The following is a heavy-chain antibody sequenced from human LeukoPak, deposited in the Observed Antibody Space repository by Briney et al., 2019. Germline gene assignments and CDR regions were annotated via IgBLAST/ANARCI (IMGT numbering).Heavy chain of an antibody. V-gene: IGHV3-21*01. CDR3: ARDPYSGAYGDTYYYYMDV. J-gene: IGHJ6*03. Sequence: GGSLRLSCAASGFSFSSYNMNWVRQAPGKGLEWVSSITSSSSYTFYADSVKGRFTISRDNARNSLYLQMNSLRAEDTAVYYCARDPYSGAYGDTYYYYMDVWGKGTTVTISS. CDR1: GFSFSSYN. D-gene: IGHD1-26*01. CDR2: ITSSSSYT.